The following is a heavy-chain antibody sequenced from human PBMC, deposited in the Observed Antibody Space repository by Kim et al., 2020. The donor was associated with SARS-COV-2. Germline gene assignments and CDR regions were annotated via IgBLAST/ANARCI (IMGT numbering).Heavy chain of an antibody. D-gene: IGHD1-26*01. J-gene: IGHJ4*02. CDR3: SGAQGGAFDY. Sequence: NHNPSLKSRVTVSVAKSKNQFSLRLSSVTAADTAVYYCSGAQGGAFDYWGQGTLVTVSS. V-gene: IGHV4-4*02.